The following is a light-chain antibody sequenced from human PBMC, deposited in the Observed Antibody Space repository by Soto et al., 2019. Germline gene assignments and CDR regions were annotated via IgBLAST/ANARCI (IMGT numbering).Light chain of an antibody. CDR1: QTISSY. J-gene: IGKJ5*01. CDR2: GAS. V-gene: IGKV3-11*01. Sequence: EIVLTQSPATLSLSPGERATLSCRASQTISSYLAWYQQKPGQAPRLLIYGASSRATGIPDRFTGSGSGTDFTLTISSLEPEDSAVYYCQQRHMWPITFGQGTRLEI. CDR3: QQRHMWPIT.